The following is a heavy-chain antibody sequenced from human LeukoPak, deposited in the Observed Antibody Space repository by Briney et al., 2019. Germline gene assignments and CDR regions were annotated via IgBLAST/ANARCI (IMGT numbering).Heavy chain of an antibody. V-gene: IGHV3-9*01. CDR1: GFTFDDYA. CDR3: ARGAEKKGFDY. Sequence: QPGRSLRLSCAASGFTFDDYAMHWVRQAPGKGLEWVSGISWNSGSIGYADSVKGRFTISRDNSKNTLYLQMNSLRAEDTAVYYCARGAEKKGFDYWGQGTLVTVSS. CDR2: ISWNSGSI. J-gene: IGHJ4*02.